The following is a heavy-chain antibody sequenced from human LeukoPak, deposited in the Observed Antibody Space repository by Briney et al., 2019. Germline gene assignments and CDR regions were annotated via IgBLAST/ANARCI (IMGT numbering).Heavy chain of an antibody. CDR2: ISSSSGTI. V-gene: IGHV3-48*02. CDR3: ARDLYTSGPIGIYGLDV. CDR1: GFTFSSYS. D-gene: IGHD3/OR15-3a*01. Sequence: GGSLRLSCAASGFTFSSYSMNWVRQAPGKGLEWVSFISSSSGTIYYADSVKGRFTISRDNAKNSLSLQMNSLRDEDTAVYYCARDLYTSGPIGIYGLDVWGQGTLVTVSS. J-gene: IGHJ4*02.